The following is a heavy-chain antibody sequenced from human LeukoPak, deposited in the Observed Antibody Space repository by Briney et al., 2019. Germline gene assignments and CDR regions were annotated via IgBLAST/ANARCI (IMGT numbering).Heavy chain of an antibody. Sequence: GGSLRLSCAASGXTFSTYEMNWVRQAPGKGLEWVSYISSSVTIYYADSVKGRFTISRDNAKNSLYLQMNSLRAEDTAVYYCARDLRYIVGAAGSDYWGQGTLVTVSS. CDR1: GXTFSTYE. CDR2: ISSSVTI. D-gene: IGHD1-26*01. J-gene: IGHJ4*02. V-gene: IGHV3-48*03. CDR3: ARDLRYIVGAAGSDY.